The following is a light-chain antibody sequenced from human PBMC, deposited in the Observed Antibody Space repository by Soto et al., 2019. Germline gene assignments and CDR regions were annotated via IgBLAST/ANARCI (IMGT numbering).Light chain of an antibody. Sequence: IPLTQSPSSLSASVGDRVTISCRASQGISSYLAWYQQKPWKAPKLLIYVASTLRSGVPSRFSGSGSGSDFTLTISSLQPEDFAPYYCEQFYSYPLTFGGGTKVEIK. J-gene: IGKJ4*01. CDR1: QGISSY. V-gene: IGKV1-9*01. CDR2: VAS. CDR3: EQFYSYPLT.